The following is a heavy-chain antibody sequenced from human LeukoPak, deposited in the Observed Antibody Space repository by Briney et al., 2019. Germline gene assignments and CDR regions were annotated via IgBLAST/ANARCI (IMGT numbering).Heavy chain of an antibody. CDR3: ARHQSSGWHSGARDWFDP. V-gene: IGHV4-34*01. Sequence: SSETLSLTCAVYGGSFSGYYWSWIRQPPGKGLEWIGEINHSGSTNYNPSLKSRVTISVDTSKNQFSLKLSSVTAADTAVYYCARHQSSGWHSGARDWFDPWGQGTLVTVSS. CDR1: GGSFSGYY. CDR2: INHSGST. J-gene: IGHJ5*02. D-gene: IGHD6-19*01.